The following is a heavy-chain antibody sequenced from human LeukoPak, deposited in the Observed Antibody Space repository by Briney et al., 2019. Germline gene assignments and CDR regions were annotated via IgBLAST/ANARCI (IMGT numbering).Heavy chain of an antibody. CDR3: ARDGTDTAVVQLDY. CDR2: IIPILGIA. D-gene: IGHD5-18*01. CDR1: GGTFSSYA. Sequence: SVMVSCKASGGTFSSYAISWVRQAPGQGLEWMGRIIPILGIANYAQKFQGRVTITADKSTSTAYMELSSLRSEDTAVYYCARDGTDTAVVQLDYWSQGTLVTVSS. J-gene: IGHJ4*02. V-gene: IGHV1-69*04.